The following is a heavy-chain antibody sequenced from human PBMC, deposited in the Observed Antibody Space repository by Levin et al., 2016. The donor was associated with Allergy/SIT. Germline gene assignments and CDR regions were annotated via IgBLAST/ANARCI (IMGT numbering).Heavy chain of an antibody. D-gene: IGHD5-18*01. J-gene: IGHJ6*03. CDR1: GYSFTSYW. Sequence: KVSCKGSGYSFTSYWIGWVRQMPGKGLEWMGIIYPGDSDTRYSPSFQGQVTISADKSISTAYLQWSSLKASDTAMYYCARLWRLDTAMVTQNYMDVWGKGTTVTVSS. CDR2: IYPGDSDT. CDR3: ARLWRLDTAMVTQNYMDV. V-gene: IGHV5-51*01.